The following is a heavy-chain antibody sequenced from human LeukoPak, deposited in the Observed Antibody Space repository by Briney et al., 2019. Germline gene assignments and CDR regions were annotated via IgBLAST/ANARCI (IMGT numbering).Heavy chain of an antibody. CDR3: ASTLRFLPYRRFDY. Sequence: SEALSLTCSVSGGSIISTNYYWGWIRQPPGKGLEWIGSIYQSGSGSSYYNPSLKSRVTISGDTSKNHFFLRLSSVTAADTAVYYCASTLRFLPYRRFDYWGQGTLVTVPS. CDR2: IYQSGSGSS. CDR1: GGSIISTNYY. V-gene: IGHV4-39*02. J-gene: IGHJ4*02. D-gene: IGHD3-3*01.